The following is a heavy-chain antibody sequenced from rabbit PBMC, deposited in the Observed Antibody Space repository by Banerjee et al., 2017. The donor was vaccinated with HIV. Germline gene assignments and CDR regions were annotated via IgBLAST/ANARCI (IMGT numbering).Heavy chain of an antibody. V-gene: IGHV1S45*01. D-gene: IGHD1-1*01. CDR1: GFDFTYNSG. CDR2: IDAGSSGSRT. J-gene: IGHJ4*01. CDR3: AKTTVYYAFNL. Sequence: QEQLEESGGGLVKPGGTLTLTCKDSGFDFTYNSGCWVRQAPGKGLEWIACIDAGSSGSRTYHASWAKGRFTISKISSTTVTLQMTSLTAADTATYFCAKTTVYYAFNLWGPGT.